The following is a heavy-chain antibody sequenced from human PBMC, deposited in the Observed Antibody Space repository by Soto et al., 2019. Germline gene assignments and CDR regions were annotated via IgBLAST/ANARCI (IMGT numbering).Heavy chain of an antibody. D-gene: IGHD6-13*01. CDR2: IDPSDSYT. CDR1: GYSLTSYW. J-gene: IGHJ4*02. CDR3: ARRRAPAGSDFDY. V-gene: IGHV5-10-1*01. Sequence: PGESQRNSCKASGYSLTSYWISGVRQMPGKGLEWMGRIDPSDSYTNYSPSFEGHVTISADKSISTAYLQWSSLKASDTATYYCARRRAPAGSDFDYRGQGTLVTVSS.